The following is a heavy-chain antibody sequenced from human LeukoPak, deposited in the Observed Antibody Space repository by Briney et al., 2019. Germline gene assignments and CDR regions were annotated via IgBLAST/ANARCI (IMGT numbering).Heavy chain of an antibody. CDR1: GFTFSSYA. CDR2: ISGSGGST. J-gene: IGHJ4*02. CDR3: AKIANYYDFWSGYYGPYYFDY. D-gene: IGHD3-3*01. V-gene: IGHV3-23*01. Sequence: GGSLRLSCAASGFTFSSYAMSWVRQAPGKGLEWVSAISGSGGSTYYADSVKGRFTICRDNSKNTLYLQMNSLRAEDTAVYYCAKIANYYDFWSGYYGPYYFDYWGQGTLVTVSS.